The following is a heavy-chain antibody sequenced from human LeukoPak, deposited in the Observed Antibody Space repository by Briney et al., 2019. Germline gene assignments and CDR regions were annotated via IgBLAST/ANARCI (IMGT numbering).Heavy chain of an antibody. D-gene: IGHD3-22*01. Sequence: TFXXXAXNWXXXAPGXXLXXXXWINTNTGNPTYAQGFTGRFVFSLDTSVSTAYLQISSLKAEDTAVYYCARLYDSSGYYYGYWGQGTLVTVSS. CDR2: INTNTGNP. CDR1: TFXXXA. V-gene: IGHV7-4-1*02. CDR3: ARLYDSSGYYYGY. J-gene: IGHJ4*02.